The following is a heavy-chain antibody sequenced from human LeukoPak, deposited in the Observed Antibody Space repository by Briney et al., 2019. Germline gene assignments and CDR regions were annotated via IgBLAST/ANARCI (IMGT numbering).Heavy chain of an antibody. Sequence: GGSLRLSCAASGITFSGYAMTWVRQVPGRGMEWVSNIRNQVEITYSAYSLKSRFTISRDNSTNTLYLQMNSLRAQDTAVYYCARSGSDPSGTSLYYSGQGDLVTVS. CDR3: ARSGSDPSGTSLYY. V-gene: IGHV3-23*01. CDR2: IRNQVEIT. D-gene: IGHD3-10*01. J-gene: IGHJ4*02. CDR1: GITFSGYA.